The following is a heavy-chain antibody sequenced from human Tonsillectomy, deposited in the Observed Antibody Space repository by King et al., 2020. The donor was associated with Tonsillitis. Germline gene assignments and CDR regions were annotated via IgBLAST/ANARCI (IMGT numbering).Heavy chain of an antibody. D-gene: IGHD5-12*01. J-gene: IGHJ6*02. Sequence: VQLVESGGGVVQPGRSLRLSCAASGFTFSGYAMHWVRQAPGKGLEWVAGISYDGGNKYYADSVKGRFTISRDNSKNTLYLQMNSLRAEDTAVYYCVGWLDYDFGMDVWGQGTTVTVSS. CDR3: VGWLDYDFGMDV. CDR2: ISYDGGNK. V-gene: IGHV3-30-3*01. CDR1: GFTFSGYA.